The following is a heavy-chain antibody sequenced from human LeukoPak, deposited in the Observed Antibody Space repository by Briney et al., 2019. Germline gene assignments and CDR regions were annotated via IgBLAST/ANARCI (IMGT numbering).Heavy chain of an antibody. D-gene: IGHD7-27*01. CDR3: ARDGEGDEGWDY. CDR1: GASIVRHY. Sequence: SETLSLTCTVSGASIVRHYWIWIRQPPGKGLEWIGHISYSGSTNYNPSLKSRVTISVDTSKNQVSLRLSSVTAADTAVYYCARDGEGDEGWDYWGQGTLVTVSS. J-gene: IGHJ4*02. V-gene: IGHV4-59*11. CDR2: ISYSGST.